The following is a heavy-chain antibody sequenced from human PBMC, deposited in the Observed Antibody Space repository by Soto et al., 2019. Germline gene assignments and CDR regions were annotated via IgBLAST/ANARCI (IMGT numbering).Heavy chain of an antibody. V-gene: IGHV3-53*02. CDR2: IYSGCST. CDR1: GFTVSNNY. CDR3: ATYSSLDY. D-gene: IGHD6-13*01. J-gene: IGHJ4*02. Sequence: EVQLVETGGGLIQPGGSLRLSCAASGFTVSNNYMSWVRQAPGKGLEWVSLIYSGCSTYYADSVKGRFTISRDNSKNTLYLQMNSLRAEDPAVYYCATYSSLDYWGQGTLVTVSS.